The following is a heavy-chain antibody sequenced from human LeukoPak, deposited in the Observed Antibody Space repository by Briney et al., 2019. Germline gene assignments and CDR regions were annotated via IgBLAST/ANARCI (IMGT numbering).Heavy chain of an antibody. D-gene: IGHD6-19*01. CDR2: INPNSGGT. V-gene: IGHV1-2*02. CDR3: ARVASSGWHEIINWFDP. CDR1: GYTFTGYY. J-gene: IGHJ5*02. Sequence: ASVKVSCKASGYTFTGYYMHWVRQTPGQGLEWMGWINPNSGGTNYVQKFQGGVTMTRDTSISTAYMELSRLRSDDTAVYYCARVASSGWHEIINWFDPWGQGTLVTVSS.